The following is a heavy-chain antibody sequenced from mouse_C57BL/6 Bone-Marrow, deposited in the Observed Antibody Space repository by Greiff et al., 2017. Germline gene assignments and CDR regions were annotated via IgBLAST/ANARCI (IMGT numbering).Heavy chain of an antibody. J-gene: IGHJ3*01. CDR2: IDPSDSYT. Sequence: QVQLQQPGAELVKPGASVKLSCKASGYTFTSYWMQWVKQRPGQGLEWIGEIDPSDSYTNYNQKFKGKATLTVDTSSSTAYMQLSSLTSEDSAVYYWARGRGIYYDDWFAYWGQGTLVTVSA. D-gene: IGHD2-4*01. CDR1: GYTFTSYW. V-gene: IGHV1-50*01. CDR3: ARGRGIYYDDWFAY.